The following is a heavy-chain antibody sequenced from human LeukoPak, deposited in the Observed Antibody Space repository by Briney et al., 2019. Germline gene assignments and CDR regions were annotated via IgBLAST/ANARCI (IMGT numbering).Heavy chain of an antibody. CDR1: GGTFISYA. Sequence: ASVKVSCKASGGTFISYAISWVRQAPGQGLEWMGGIIPIFGTANYAQKFQGRVTITADESTSTAYMELSSLRSEDTAVYYCARDLLRLGDSSGYYYDAFDIWGQGTMVTVSS. CDR3: ARDLLRLGDSSGYYYDAFDI. CDR2: IIPIFGTA. J-gene: IGHJ3*02. D-gene: IGHD3-22*01. V-gene: IGHV1-69*13.